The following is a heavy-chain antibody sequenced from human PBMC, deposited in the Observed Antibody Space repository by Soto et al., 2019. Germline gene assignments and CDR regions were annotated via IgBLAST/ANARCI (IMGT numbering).Heavy chain of an antibody. D-gene: IGHD1-26*01. CDR1: GGSLTNYY. J-gene: IGHJ6*02. V-gene: IGHV4-59*01. CDR3: ARERVGHSAMDV. CDR2: ISDSGST. Sequence: QVQLQESGPGLVKPSETLSLMCTVSGGSLTNYYWSWIRQSPAKGLEWIVYISDSGSTKYNPSLKSRVTISVDTSKNQFSLKLTSVTAADTAVYYCARERVGHSAMDVWGQGTTVTVSS.